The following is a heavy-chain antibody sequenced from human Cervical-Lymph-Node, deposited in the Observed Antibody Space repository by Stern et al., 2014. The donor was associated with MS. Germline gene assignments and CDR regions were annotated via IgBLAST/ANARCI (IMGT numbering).Heavy chain of an antibody. D-gene: IGHD2-2*02. Sequence: VQLVESGPEVKKPGASVKVSCKASGYTFTSFGISWVRRAPGQGLEWMGWISGYNGHTHYPQKFQGRVTLTTDTSTSTAHMDLTSLRSDDTAMYYCARGPYCSSTSCYTNGYYFYGMDVWGQGTTVTVSS. CDR2: ISGYNGHT. J-gene: IGHJ6*02. CDR1: GYTFTSFG. CDR3: ARGPYCSSTSCYTNGYYFYGMDV. V-gene: IGHV1-18*01.